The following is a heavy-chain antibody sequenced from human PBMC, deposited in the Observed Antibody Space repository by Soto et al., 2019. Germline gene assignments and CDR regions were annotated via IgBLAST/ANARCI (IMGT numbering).Heavy chain of an antibody. D-gene: IGHD3-9*01. Sequence: ASVKVSCKVSGYTLTELSMHWVRQAPGKGLEWMGIINPGDGSTSYAQKFQGRVTMTKDTSTSTVYMELSSLRSDDTAVYYCARGPTGYPYDYWGQGTLVTVSS. CDR2: INPGDGST. CDR1: GYTLTELS. J-gene: IGHJ4*02. CDR3: ARGPTGYPYDY. V-gene: IGHV1-24*01.